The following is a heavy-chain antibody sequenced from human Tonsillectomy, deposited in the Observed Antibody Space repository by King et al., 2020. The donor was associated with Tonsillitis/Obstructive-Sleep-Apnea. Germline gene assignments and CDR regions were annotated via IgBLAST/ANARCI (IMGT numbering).Heavy chain of an antibody. J-gene: IGHJ5*02. V-gene: IGHV4-59*01. CDR2: IYYSGST. D-gene: IGHD4-23*01. Sequence: QLQESGPGLVKPSETLSLTCTVSGGSISSYYWSWIRQPPGKGLEWIGYIYYSGSTNYNPSLKSRVTISVDTSKNQFSLKLSSVTAADTAVYYCAREGGEGPTVVWFDPWGQGTLVTVSS. CDR1: GGSISSYY. CDR3: AREGGEGPTVVWFDP.